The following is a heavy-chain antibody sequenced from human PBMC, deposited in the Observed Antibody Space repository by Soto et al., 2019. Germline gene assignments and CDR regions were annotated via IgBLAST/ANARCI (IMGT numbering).Heavy chain of an antibody. CDR2: IYYSGST. CDR1: GGSISSYY. Sequence: SETLSLTCTVSGGSISSYYWSWIRQPPGKGLEWIGYIYYSGSTNYNPSLKSRVTISVDTSKNQSSLKLSSVTAADTAVYYCARGAVTQSAYYMDVWGKGTTVTVSS. V-gene: IGHV4-59*08. D-gene: IGHD4-4*01. CDR3: ARGAVTQSAYYMDV. J-gene: IGHJ6*03.